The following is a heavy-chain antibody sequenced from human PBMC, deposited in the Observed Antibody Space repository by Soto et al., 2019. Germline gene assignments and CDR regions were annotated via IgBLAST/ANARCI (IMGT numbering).Heavy chain of an antibody. J-gene: IGHJ3*02. Sequence: HPGGSLRLSCAASGFTFSNYAMSWVRQAPGKGLEWVSTISPGVDYTVYADSVKGRFTISRDTSKNTLYLQMNSLRAEDTALYYCTKRMWVGSTVGAFDIWGQGTKVTVSS. CDR2: ISPGVDYT. D-gene: IGHD1-26*01. CDR1: GFTFSNYA. CDR3: TKRMWVGSTVGAFDI. V-gene: IGHV3-23*01.